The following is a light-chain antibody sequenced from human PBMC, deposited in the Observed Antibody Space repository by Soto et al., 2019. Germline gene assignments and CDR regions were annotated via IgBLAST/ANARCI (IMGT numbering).Light chain of an antibody. V-gene: IGKV1-39*01. CDR1: QSISSY. J-gene: IGKJ5*01. CDR2: AAS. CDR3: QQSYSTPPIT. Sequence: DIQMTHSPSSLSASVGDRVTITCRASQSISSYLNWYQQKPGKAPKLLIYAASSLQSGVPSRFSGSGSGTDFTLTISSLQPEDFATYYCQQSYSTPPITCGQGKRREIK.